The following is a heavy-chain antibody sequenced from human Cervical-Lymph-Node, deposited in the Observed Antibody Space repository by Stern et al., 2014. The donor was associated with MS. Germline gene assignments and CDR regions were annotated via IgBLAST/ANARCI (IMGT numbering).Heavy chain of an antibody. Sequence: QLVQSGAEVKKPGSSVKVSCKTFGDTFINYAVSWVRQAPGLGLEWMGGIVPLFGTATYARKFRNRITLTADKSTNTTFMELRSLRFEDTAVYYCARELASSAHPFDYWGQGTLLTVSS. CDR3: ARELASSAHPFDY. V-gene: IGHV1-69*06. J-gene: IGHJ4*02. CDR1: GDTFINYA. CDR2: IVPLFGTA.